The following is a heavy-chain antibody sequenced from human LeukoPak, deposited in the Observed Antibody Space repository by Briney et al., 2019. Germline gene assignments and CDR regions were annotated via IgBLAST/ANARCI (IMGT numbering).Heavy chain of an antibody. V-gene: IGHV4-61*08. CDR1: GGSISSGGYY. Sequence: SETLSLTCTVSGGSISSGGYYWSWIRQPPGKGLEWIGYIYYSGSTNYNPSLKSRVTISVDTSKNQFSLKLSSVTAADTAVYYCARAPYHCSSTSCSSYYFDYWGQGTLVTVSS. J-gene: IGHJ4*02. CDR3: ARAPYHCSSTSCSSYYFDY. CDR2: IYYSGST. D-gene: IGHD2-2*01.